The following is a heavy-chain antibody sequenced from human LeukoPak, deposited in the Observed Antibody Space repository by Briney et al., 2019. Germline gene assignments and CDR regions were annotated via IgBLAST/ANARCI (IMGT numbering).Heavy chain of an antibody. CDR3: ARLRDIVVVPAAIDY. CDR2: INWNDGST. Sequence: PGGSLRLSCAASGFTFDDYGMSWVRQAPGKGLEWVSGINWNDGSTGYADSVKGRFTISRDNAKNSLYLQMNSLRAEDTALYYCARLRDIVVVPAAIDYWGQGTLVTVSS. D-gene: IGHD2-2*02. CDR1: GFTFDDYG. J-gene: IGHJ4*02. V-gene: IGHV3-20*04.